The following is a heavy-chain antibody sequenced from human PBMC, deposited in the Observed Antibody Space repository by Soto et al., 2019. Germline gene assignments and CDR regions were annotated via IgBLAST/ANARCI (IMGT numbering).Heavy chain of an antibody. CDR3: ARRAHGSGFDP. J-gene: IGHJ5*02. V-gene: IGHV1-69*12. Sequence: QVQLVQSGAEVKKPGSSVKVSCKASGGTFSSYAISWVRQAPGQGLEWMGGIIPIFGTANYAQKFQGRVTITADESTGTAYMRLRSLRSEATAVYDRARRAHGSGFDPWGQGTLVTVSS. CDR2: IIPIFGTA. CDR1: GGTFSSYA. D-gene: IGHD3-10*01.